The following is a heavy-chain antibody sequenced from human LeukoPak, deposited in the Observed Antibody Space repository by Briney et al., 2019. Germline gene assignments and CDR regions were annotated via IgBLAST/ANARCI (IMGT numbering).Heavy chain of an antibody. CDR2: LNPRGST. J-gene: IGHJ5*02. CDR3: AREPGYCSGGSCYGGWFDP. D-gene: IGHD2-15*01. Sequence: PSETLSLTCAVYGGSLSDHYWSWFRQPPGKGLEWIGDLNPRGSTIYNPSLKSRVTISVDTSKNQFSLNLSSVTAADTAVYYCAREPGYCSGGSCYGGWFDPWGQGTLVTVSS. V-gene: IGHV4-34*01. CDR1: GGSLSDHY.